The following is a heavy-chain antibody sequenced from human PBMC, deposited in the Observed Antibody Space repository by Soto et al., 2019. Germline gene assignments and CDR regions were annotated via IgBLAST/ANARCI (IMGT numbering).Heavy chain of an antibody. J-gene: IGHJ3*02. CDR1: GYTLTELS. CDR3: ATAKPYCTNGVCRNDAFDI. D-gene: IGHD2-8*01. V-gene: IGHV1-24*01. Sequence: ASVKVSCTASGYTLTELSMHWVRQAPGKGLEWMGGFDPEDGETIYAQKFQGRVTMTEDTSTDTAYMELSSLRSEDTAVYYCATAKPYCTNGVCRNDAFDIWGQGTMVTVS. CDR2: FDPEDGET.